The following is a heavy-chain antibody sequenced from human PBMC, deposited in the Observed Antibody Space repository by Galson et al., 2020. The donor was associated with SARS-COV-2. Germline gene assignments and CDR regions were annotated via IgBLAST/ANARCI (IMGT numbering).Heavy chain of an antibody. CDR2: IFYDGSNK. CDR3: ARDGQLSSCWAFDY. D-gene: IGHD6-19*01. CDR1: GFTFENHA. Sequence: GESLKISCAASGFTFENHAMHWVRQAPGKGLEWVAQIFYDGSNKYYLDSVKGRFTISRDNSENTVSLQMDNLRAEDTAVYFCARDGQLSSCWAFDYCGQGTLVTVSS. V-gene: IGHV3-33*01. J-gene: IGHJ4*02.